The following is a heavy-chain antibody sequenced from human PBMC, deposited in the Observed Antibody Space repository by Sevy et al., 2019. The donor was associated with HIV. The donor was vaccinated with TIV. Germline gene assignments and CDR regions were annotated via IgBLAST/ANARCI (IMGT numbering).Heavy chain of an antibody. D-gene: IGHD2-2*01. CDR2: ISSSSSYT. V-gene: IGHV3-11*06. CDR1: GFTFSDYY. CDR3: ARGRGCSSTSCTYYYYYYMDV. Sequence: GGSLRLSCAASGFTFSDYYMSWIRQAPGKGLEWVSYISSSSSYTNYADSVKGRFTISRDNAKNSLYLQMNSLRAEDTAVYYCARGRGCSSTSCTYYYYYYMDVWGKGTTVIVSS. J-gene: IGHJ6*03.